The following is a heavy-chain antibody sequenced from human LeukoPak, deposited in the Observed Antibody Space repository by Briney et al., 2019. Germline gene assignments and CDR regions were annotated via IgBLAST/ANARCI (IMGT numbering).Heavy chain of an antibody. V-gene: IGHV4-59*01. CDR1: GASISSYY. CDR2: IYHSGST. J-gene: IGHJ4*02. CDR3: ARENGYKYDY. Sequence: SETLSLTCTVSGASISSYYWSWIRQPPGKGLEWIGSIYHSGSTNYNPSLKSRDTISVDTSKNQFSLKLRSVTAADTAVYYCARENGYKYDYWGQGTLVTVSS. D-gene: IGHD5-24*01.